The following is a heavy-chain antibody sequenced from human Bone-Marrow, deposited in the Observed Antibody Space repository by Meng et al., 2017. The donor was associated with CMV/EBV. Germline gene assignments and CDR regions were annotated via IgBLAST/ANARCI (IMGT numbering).Heavy chain of an antibody. V-gene: IGHV4-34*01. CDR3: ARGDIVVVPAFDY. CDR1: VGLFSVLY. CDR2: INHSGST. J-gene: IGHJ4*02. D-gene: IGHD2-2*01. Sequence: CAVSVGLFSVLYWGWSRQPPGKVLAWIGTINHSGSTNYNPSLKSRVTISVATSKNQFSLKLSSVTAADTAVYYCARGDIVVVPAFDYWGQGTLVTVSS.